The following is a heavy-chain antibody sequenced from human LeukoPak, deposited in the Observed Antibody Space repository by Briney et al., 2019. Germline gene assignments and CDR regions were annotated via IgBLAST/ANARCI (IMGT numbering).Heavy chain of an antibody. D-gene: IGHD3-22*01. CDR2: IYSGGST. J-gene: IGHJ4*02. CDR3: ARDPMYYDSSGYYNY. CDR1: GFTVSSNY. Sequence: GGSLRLSRAASGFTVSSNYMSWVRQAPGKGLEWVSVIYSGGSTYYADSVKGRFTISRHNSKNTLYLQMNSLRAEDTAVYYCARDPMYYDSSGYYNYWGQGTLVTVSS. V-gene: IGHV3-53*04.